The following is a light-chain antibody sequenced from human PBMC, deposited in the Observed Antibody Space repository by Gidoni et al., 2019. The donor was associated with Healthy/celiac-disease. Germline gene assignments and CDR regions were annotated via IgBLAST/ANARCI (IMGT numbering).Light chain of an antibody. V-gene: IGKV3-11*01. Sequence: ESVLTQSPATLSSSPGERATPSCRASPSDSSYLAWYQQKPGQAPRLLIYDASNRATGVPARFSGCRSGTDFTLTICILEPEDFEVYYCQQRSNWPPTFGGETKVEIK. CDR2: DAS. CDR1: PSDSSY. CDR3: QQRSNWPPT. J-gene: IGKJ4*01.